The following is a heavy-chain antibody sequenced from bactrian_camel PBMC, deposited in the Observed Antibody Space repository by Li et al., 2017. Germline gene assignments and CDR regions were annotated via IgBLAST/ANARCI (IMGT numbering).Heavy chain of an antibody. J-gene: IGHJ4*01. Sequence: QLVESGGESVQAGGSLRLSCVASGFPFSLLTMNWVRQAPGKGLEWVAMINSDGSVTDYVPSVKGRFTISQDYGKKTVFLQMDNLTAEDSATYYCATYTPGFRGPGNYECASGTKAGRKKSYGQGTQVTVS. CDR1: GFPFSLLT. V-gene: IGHV3S40*01. CDR2: INSDGSVT. D-gene: IGHD4*01.